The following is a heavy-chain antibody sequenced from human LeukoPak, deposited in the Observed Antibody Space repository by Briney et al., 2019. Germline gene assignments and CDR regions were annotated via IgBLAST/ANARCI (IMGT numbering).Heavy chain of an antibody. J-gene: IGHJ6*02. CDR1: GFTFSSYA. D-gene: IGHD2-15*01. CDR2: ISGSGGST. V-gene: IGHV3-23*01. CDR3: AKAAPYCSGGSCYGSYYYYGMDV. Sequence: GGSLGLSCAASGFTFSSYAMSWVRQAPGKGLEWVSAISGSGGSTYYADSVKGRFTISRDNSKNTLYLQMNSLRAEDTAVYYCAKAAPYCSGGSCYGSYYYYGMDVWGQGTTVTVSS.